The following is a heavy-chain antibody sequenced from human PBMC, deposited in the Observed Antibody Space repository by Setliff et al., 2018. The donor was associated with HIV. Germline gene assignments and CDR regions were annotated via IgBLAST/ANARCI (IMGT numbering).Heavy chain of an antibody. J-gene: IGHJ6*03. CDR3: ARDFSGSSPNPDHYYYYMDV. D-gene: IGHD1-26*01. V-gene: IGHV1-18*01. CDR1: GYNFSSNG. Sequence: ASVKVSCKASGYNFSSNGISWVRQAPGQGLEWMGWISPDNGNTRISQRFRGSVTMTRDRSINTAYMELSGLTSDDTAVYYCARDFSGSSPNPDHYYYYMDVWGKGTKVTVS. CDR2: ISPDNGNT.